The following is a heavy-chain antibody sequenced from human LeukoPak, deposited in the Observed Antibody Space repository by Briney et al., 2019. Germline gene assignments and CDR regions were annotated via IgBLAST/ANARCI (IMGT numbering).Heavy chain of an antibody. D-gene: IGHD2-2*03. V-gene: IGHV4-30-2*01. CDR1: GGSISSGGYS. J-gene: IGHJ2*01. CDR2: IYHSGST. Sequence: TSSETLSLTCAVSGGSISSGGYSWSWIRQPPGKGLEWIGYIYHSGSTYYNPSLKSRVTISVDRSKNQFSLKLSSVTAADTAVYYCASMATGYCSSTSCGDWYFDLWGRGTLVTVSS. CDR3: ASMATGYCSSTSCGDWYFDL.